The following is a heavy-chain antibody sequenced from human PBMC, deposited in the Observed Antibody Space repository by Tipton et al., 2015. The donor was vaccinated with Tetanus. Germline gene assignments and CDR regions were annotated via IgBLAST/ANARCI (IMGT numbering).Heavy chain of an antibody. J-gene: IGHJ4*02. V-gene: IGHV1-69*01. CDR2: IIPGFGTA. D-gene: IGHD2-2*01. CDR1: GGPFSEYG. Sequence: QSGAEVKKPGSSVKVSCKASGGPFSEYGFAWVRQAPGQGLEYMGGIIPGFGTASYAQNFQGRVTITADESTNAVHLEFFSLRSGDTAVYFCTRQSASWIFYFDYWGQGPLVIVSS. CDR3: TRQSASWIFYFDY.